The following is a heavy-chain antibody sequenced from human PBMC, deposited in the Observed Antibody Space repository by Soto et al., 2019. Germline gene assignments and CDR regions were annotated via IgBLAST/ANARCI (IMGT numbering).Heavy chain of an antibody. Sequence: GGSLRLSCAASGFTFSSYAMSWVRQAPGKGLEWVSAISGSGGSTYYADSVKGRFTISRDNSKNTLYLQMNSLRAEDTAVYYYAKKWFGELYGWFDPWGQGTLVTVSS. CDR1: GFTFSSYA. D-gene: IGHD3-10*01. CDR2: ISGSGGST. CDR3: AKKWFGELYGWFDP. V-gene: IGHV3-23*01. J-gene: IGHJ5*02.